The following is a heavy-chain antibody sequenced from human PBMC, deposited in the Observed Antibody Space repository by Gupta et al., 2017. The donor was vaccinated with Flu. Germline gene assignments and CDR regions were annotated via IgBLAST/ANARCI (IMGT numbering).Heavy chain of an antibody. D-gene: IGHD2-21*02. CDR1: GFRFDDYA. CDR2: ISWNSGSV. CDR3: AKDICGGDCGLDY. V-gene: IGHV3-9*01. Sequence: EVQLVESGGGLVQPGGSLRLSCATSGFRFDDYAMHWVRQAPGKGLGWVSGISWNSGSVGYADSVKGRFTVSRDDAKNSLYLQMNSLRAEDTALYYCAKDICGGDCGLDYWGQGTLVTVSS. J-gene: IGHJ4*02.